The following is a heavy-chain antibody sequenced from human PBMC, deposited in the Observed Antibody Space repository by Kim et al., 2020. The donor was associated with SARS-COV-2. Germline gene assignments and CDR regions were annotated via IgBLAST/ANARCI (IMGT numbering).Heavy chain of an antibody. J-gene: IGHJ4*02. CDR1: GGSFSGYY. CDR2: INHSGST. Sequence: SETLSLTCAVYGGSFSGYYWSWIRQPPGKGLEWIGEINHSGSTNYNPSLKSRVTISVDTSKNQFSLKLSSVTAADTAVYYCALRGSSPFDYWGQGTLVT. D-gene: IGHD6-6*01. CDR3: ALRGSSPFDY. V-gene: IGHV4-34*01.